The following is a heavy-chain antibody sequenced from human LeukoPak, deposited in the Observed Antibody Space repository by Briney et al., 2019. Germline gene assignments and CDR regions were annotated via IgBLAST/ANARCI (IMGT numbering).Heavy chain of an antibody. CDR2: INPNSGGT. Sequence: GASVKVSCKASGYTFTGYYMHWVRQAPGQGLEWMGWINPNSGGTNYAQKFQGRVTMTRDTSISTAYMELSRLRSDDTAVYYCARDPFPYYDILTGTHKGLYWGQGTLVTVSS. J-gene: IGHJ4*02. CDR3: ARDPFPYYDILTGTHKGLY. D-gene: IGHD3-9*01. CDR1: GYTFTGYY. V-gene: IGHV1-2*02.